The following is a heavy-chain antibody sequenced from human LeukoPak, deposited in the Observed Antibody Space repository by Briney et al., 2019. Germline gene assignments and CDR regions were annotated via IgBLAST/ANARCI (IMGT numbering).Heavy chain of an antibody. CDR1: GFTFDDYA. J-gene: IGHJ5*01. Sequence: PGGSLILSCAASGFTFDDYAMNWVRQRPGKGLEWVSLITWDGGSTFYADSVRGRFTISRDNNKDSLYLQMNSLRVDDTAVYYCVKDKYSDGFFDYWGHGTLVTVSS. CDR2: ITWDGGST. D-gene: IGHD5-12*01. CDR3: VKDKYSDGFFDY. V-gene: IGHV3-43D*03.